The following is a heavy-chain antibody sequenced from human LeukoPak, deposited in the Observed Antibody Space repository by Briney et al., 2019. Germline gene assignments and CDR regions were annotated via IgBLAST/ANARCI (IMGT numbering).Heavy chain of an antibody. CDR2: IWYDGSNK. V-gene: IGHV3-33*01. CDR1: GFTFSSYG. Sequence: GGSLRLSCAASGFTFSSYGMHWVRQAPGKGLEWVAVIWYDGSNKYYADSVKGRFTISRDNSKNTLYLQMGSLRAEDMAVYYCARVGTTVTTFYYFDYWGQGTLVTVSS. CDR3: ARVGTTVTTFYYFDY. D-gene: IGHD4-17*01. J-gene: IGHJ4*02.